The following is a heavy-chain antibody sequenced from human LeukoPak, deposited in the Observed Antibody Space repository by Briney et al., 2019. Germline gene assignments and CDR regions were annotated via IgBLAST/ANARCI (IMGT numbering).Heavy chain of an antibody. V-gene: IGHV3-48*01. D-gene: IGHD3-22*01. Sequence: GGSLRLSCAASGFTVSSNYMSWVRQAPGKGLEWVSYISSSSSTIYYADSVKGRFTISRDNAKNSLYLQMNSLRAEDTAVYYCARGAYYYEDWGQGTLVTVSS. CDR1: GFTVSSNY. J-gene: IGHJ4*02. CDR2: ISSSSSTI. CDR3: ARGAYYYED.